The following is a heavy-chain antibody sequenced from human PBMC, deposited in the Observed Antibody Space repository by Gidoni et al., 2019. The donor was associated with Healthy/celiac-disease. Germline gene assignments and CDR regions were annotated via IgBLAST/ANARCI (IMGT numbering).Heavy chain of an antibody. J-gene: IGHJ4*02. CDR1: GFTFTSSA. Sequence: QMQLVQSGPEVKKPGTSVKVSCKASGFTFTSSAVQWVRQARGQRLEWIGWIVVGSGNTNYAQKFQERVTITRDMSTSTAYMELSSLRSEDTAVYYCAADVEYHSSSWSYWGQGTLVTVSS. V-gene: IGHV1-58*01. D-gene: IGHD6-13*01. CDR2: IVVGSGNT. CDR3: AADVEYHSSSWSY.